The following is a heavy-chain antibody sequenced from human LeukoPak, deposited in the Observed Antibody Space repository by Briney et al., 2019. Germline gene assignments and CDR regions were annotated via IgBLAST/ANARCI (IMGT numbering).Heavy chain of an antibody. D-gene: IGHD3-10*01. J-gene: IGHJ4*02. CDR1: GGSISSSNW. CDR3: ARDGGSGSYYNPAPLDY. CDR2: IYHSGST. Sequence: SGTLSLTCAVSGGSISSSNWWSWVRQPPGKGLEWIGEIYHSGSTNYNPSLKSRVTISVDKSKNQFSLKLSSVTAADTAVYYCARDGGSGSYYNPAPLDYWGQGTLVTVSS. V-gene: IGHV4-4*02.